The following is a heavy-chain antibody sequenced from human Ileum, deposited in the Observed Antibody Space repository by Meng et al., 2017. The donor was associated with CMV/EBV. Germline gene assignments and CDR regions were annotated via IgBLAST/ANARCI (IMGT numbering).Heavy chain of an antibody. Sequence: GESLKISCAASGFTFSSYAMHWVRQAPGKGLEWVAVISYDGSNKYYADSVKGRFTISRDNSKNTLYLQMNSLRAEDTAVYYCARARTTYYYYGMDVWGQGTTVTVSS. V-gene: IGHV3-30*04. D-gene: IGHD1-7*01. CDR1: GFTFSSYA. CDR3: ARARTTYYYYGMDV. CDR2: ISYDGSNK. J-gene: IGHJ6*02.